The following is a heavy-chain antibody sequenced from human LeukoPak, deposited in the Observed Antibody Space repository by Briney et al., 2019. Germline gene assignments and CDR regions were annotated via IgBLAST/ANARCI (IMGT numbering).Heavy chain of an antibody. CDR1: GYTFTDYY. Sequence: ASVKVSCKVSGYTFTDYYMHWVQQAPGKGLEWMGLVDPEEGETIYTEKFQGRVTITAHTSTDTAYMELSSLRSEDTAVYYCATGTSSSSWVFDYWGQGTLVTVSS. J-gene: IGHJ4*02. CDR2: VDPEEGET. D-gene: IGHD6-6*01. V-gene: IGHV1-69-2*01. CDR3: ATGTSSSSWVFDY.